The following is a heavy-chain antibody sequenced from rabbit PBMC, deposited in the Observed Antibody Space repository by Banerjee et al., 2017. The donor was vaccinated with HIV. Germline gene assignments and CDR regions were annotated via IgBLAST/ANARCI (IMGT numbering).Heavy chain of an antibody. V-gene: IGHV1S40*01. D-gene: IGHD4-2*01. Sequence: QSLEESGGGLVQPEGSLTLTCTASGFSFSSNYNMCWVRQAPGKGLEWIACIYAGSSGSTYYASWAKGRFTISKTSSTTVTLQMTSLTAADTATYFCARDGTGSSDFPFNFWGQGTLVTVS. CDR1: GFSFSSNYN. J-gene: IGHJ3*01. CDR3: ARDGTGSSDFPFNF. CDR2: IYAGSSGST.